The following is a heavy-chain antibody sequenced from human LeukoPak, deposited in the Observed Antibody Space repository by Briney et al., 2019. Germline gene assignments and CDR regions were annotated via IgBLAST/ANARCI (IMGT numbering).Heavy chain of an antibody. V-gene: IGHV3-23*01. CDR1: GFTFSNYA. CDR2: ISGSGGST. Sequence: QAGGSLRLSCAASGFTFSNYAMSWVRQGPGKGLEWVSCISGSGGSTSYADSVKGRFTISRDNSKNTLNLQMNSLRAEDTAVYYCAKRTVYYGGWDDAFDMWGQGTMVSVSS. D-gene: IGHD3-3*01. J-gene: IGHJ3*02. CDR3: AKRTVYYGGWDDAFDM.